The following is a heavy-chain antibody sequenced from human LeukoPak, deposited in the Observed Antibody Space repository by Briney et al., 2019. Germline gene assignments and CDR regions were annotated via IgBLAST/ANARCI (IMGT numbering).Heavy chain of an antibody. CDR1: GFTFSTTA. Sequence: PGGSLRLSCAASGFTFSTTAMHWVRQAPGKGLESVAIMAFDGTDINYIDSVKGRFTISRGNSKNTLYLEMNSLRTEDTAVYYCVRDARGSLDYWGQGTLVTVSS. J-gene: IGHJ4*02. V-gene: IGHV3-30-3*01. CDR3: VRDARGSLDY. CDR2: MAFDGTDI.